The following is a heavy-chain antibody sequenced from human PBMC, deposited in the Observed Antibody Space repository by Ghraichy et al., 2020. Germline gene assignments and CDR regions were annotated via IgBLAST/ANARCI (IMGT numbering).Heavy chain of an antibody. CDR3: VRSPRSTSSFDY. D-gene: IGHD2/OR15-2a*01. V-gene: IGHV3-74*01. J-gene: IGHJ4*02. CDR1: GFIFSGFW. Sequence: GESLNISCAASGFIFSGFWMHWVRQPPGKGLVWLSHINSDGTTTKYADSVKGRFTISRDNAKNTLYLQMDSLRAEDTAIYYCVRSPRSTSSFDYWGQGSRVTVSS. CDR2: INSDGTTT.